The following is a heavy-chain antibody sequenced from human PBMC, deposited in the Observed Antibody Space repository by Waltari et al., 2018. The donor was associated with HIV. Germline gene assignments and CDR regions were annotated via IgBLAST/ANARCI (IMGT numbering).Heavy chain of an antibody. Sequence: QVQLVESGGGVVQPGRSLRLSCAASGFTFSSYGMHWVRQAPGKGLEGVTVISYYGDNKYYADSVKGRFTISRDNSKNTLYLQMNSLRPEDTAVYYCARGASGWSPGYWGQGTLVTVSS. CDR1: GFTFSSYG. D-gene: IGHD6-19*01. J-gene: IGHJ4*02. CDR2: ISYYGDNK. CDR3: ARGASGWSPGY. V-gene: IGHV3-30*03.